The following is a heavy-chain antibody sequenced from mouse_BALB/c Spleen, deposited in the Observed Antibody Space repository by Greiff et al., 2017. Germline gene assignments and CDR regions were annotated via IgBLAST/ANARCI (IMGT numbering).Heavy chain of an antibody. V-gene: IGHV14-3*02. CDR2: IDPANGNT. CDR1: GFNIKDTY. CDR3: AITTGPWFAY. D-gene: IGHD1-1*01. Sequence: VHVKQSGAELVKPGASVKLSCTASGFNIKDTYMHWVKQRPEQGLEWIGRIDPANGNTKYDPKFQGKATITADTSSNTAYLQLSSLTSEDTAVYYCAITTGPWFAYWGQGTLVTVSA. J-gene: IGHJ3*01.